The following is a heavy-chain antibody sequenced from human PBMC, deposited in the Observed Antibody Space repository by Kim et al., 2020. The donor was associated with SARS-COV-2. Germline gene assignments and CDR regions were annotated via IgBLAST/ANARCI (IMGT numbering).Heavy chain of an antibody. CDR3: ASDSYYYGSGGMDV. J-gene: IGHJ6*02. Sequence: AEPVKGRFTISRDNAKNSLYLQMNSLRAEDTAVYYCASDSYYYGSGGMDVWGQGTTVTVSS. V-gene: IGHV3-11*01. D-gene: IGHD3-10*01.